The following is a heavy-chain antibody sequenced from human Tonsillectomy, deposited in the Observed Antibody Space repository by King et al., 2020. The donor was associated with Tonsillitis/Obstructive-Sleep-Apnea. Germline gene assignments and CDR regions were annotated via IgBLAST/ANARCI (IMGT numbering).Heavy chain of an antibody. CDR2: TYFRSKWVN. V-gene: IGHV6-1*01. D-gene: IGHD6-13*01. CDR1: GDRVSSNTAS. J-gene: IGHJ6*03. Sequence: VQLQQPGPGLVKPSQTLSLTCAISGDRVSSNTASWNWIRQSPSRGLEWLGRTYFRSKWVNDYAVSVKSRLTINPDTSRNQFSLQLNSVTPEDTAVYFCARVRAAAGTSYFYYMDVWGKGTTVTVSS. CDR3: ARVRAAAGTSYFYYMDV.